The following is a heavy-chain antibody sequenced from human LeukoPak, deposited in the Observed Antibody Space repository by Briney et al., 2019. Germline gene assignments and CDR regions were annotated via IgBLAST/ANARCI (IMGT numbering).Heavy chain of an antibody. J-gene: IGHJ5*02. D-gene: IGHD2/OR15-2a*01. CDR2: IFSSGST. V-gene: IGHV4-59*08. CDR1: GGSITGYY. CDR3: ARLTKFLTTYYPTP. Sequence: PSETLSLTCTVSGGSITGYYWSWIRQPPGKGLEWVGYIFSSGSTNYNPSLKSRVTISLDTSKSQFSLKLISVTASDTAVYYCARLTKFLTTYYPTPWGQGTLVIVSS.